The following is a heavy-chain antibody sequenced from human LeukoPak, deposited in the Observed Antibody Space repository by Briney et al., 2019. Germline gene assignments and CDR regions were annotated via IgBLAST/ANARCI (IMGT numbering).Heavy chain of an antibody. Sequence: SQTLSLTCTVSGGSISSGGYYWSWIRQHPGQGLEWIGYIYYSGSTYYNPSLKSRVTISVDTSKNQFSLKLSSVTAADTAVYYCARGVLYFRVVTAMFDYWGQGTLVTVSS. V-gene: IGHV4-31*03. CDR2: IYYSGST. CDR1: GGSISSGGYY. CDR3: ARGVLYFRVVTAMFDY. J-gene: IGHJ4*02. D-gene: IGHD2-21*02.